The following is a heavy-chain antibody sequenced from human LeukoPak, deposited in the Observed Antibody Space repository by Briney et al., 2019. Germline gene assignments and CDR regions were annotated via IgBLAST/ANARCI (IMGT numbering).Heavy chain of an antibody. CDR2: ISSSGRTK. Sequence: AGGSLRLSCAASGFTFSSYDMNWVRQTPGKGLEWVSYISSSGRTKYYADSVKGRFTISRDNAKNSLYLQMNRLRAEDTAVYYCAGETVGVVTAIYYYYGMDVWGQGTTVTVSS. D-gene: IGHD2-21*02. J-gene: IGHJ6*02. V-gene: IGHV3-48*03. CDR3: AGETVGVVTAIYYYYGMDV. CDR1: GFTFSSYD.